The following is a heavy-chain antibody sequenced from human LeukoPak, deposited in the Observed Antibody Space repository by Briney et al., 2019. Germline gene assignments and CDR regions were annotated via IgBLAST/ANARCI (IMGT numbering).Heavy chain of an antibody. J-gene: IGHJ4*02. CDR2: ISYDGSNK. CDR1: GFTFSSYA. D-gene: IGHD6-6*01. V-gene: IGHV3-30-3*01. Sequence: GGSLRLSCAASGFTFSSYAMHWVRQAPGKGLEWVAVISYDGSNKYYADSVKGRFTISRDNAKNSLYLQMNSLRAEDTALYYCAKDRGYSSSSDFDYWGQGTLVTVSS. CDR3: AKDRGYSSSSDFDY.